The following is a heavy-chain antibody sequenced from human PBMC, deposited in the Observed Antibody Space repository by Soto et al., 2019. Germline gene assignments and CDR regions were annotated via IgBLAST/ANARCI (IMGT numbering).Heavy chain of an antibody. CDR3: ARVRLGEGFPFDY. CDR1: GFTFSSYW. J-gene: IGHJ4*02. V-gene: IGHV3-7*01. Sequence: EVQLVESGGGLVQPGGSLRLSCAASGFTFSSYWMSWVRQAPGKGLEWVANIKQDGSEKYYVDSVKGRFTISRDNAKNSLYLQMNSLRAEDTAVYYCARVRLGEGFPFDYWGQGTLVTVSS. CDR2: IKQDGSEK. D-gene: IGHD3-10*01.